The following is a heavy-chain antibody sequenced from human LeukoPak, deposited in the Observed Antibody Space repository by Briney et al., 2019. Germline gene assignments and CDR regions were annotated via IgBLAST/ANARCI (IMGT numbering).Heavy chain of an antibody. Sequence: PGGSLRLSCAASGFTFSNYAMRWVRQAPGKGLEWVSGINWNGGSTGYADSVKGRFTISRDNAKNSLYLQMNSLRAEDTALYYCARVLAAAGTSDYWGQGTLVTVSS. CDR1: GFTFSNYA. J-gene: IGHJ4*02. CDR3: ARVLAAAGTSDY. CDR2: INWNGGST. V-gene: IGHV3-20*04. D-gene: IGHD6-13*01.